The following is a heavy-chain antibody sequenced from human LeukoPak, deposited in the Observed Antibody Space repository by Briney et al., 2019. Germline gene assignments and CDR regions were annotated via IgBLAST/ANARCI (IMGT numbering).Heavy chain of an antibody. V-gene: IGHV4-59*08. D-gene: IGHD1-1*01. J-gene: IGHJ4*02. Sequence: PSETLSLTCTVSGGSISSYYWRWIRQPPGKGLEWIGYIYYSGSTNYNPSLKSRVTISVDTSKNQFALKLSSVTAADTAVYYCASTDLDYYFDYWGQGTLVTVSS. CDR1: GGSISSYY. CDR2: IYYSGST. CDR3: ASTDLDYYFDY.